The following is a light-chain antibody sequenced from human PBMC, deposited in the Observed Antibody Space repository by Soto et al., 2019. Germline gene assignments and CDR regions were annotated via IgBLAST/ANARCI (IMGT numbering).Light chain of an antibody. CDR1: SSNIGSNA. V-gene: IGLV1-44*01. J-gene: IGLJ2*01. CDR2: NSN. Sequence: QSVLTQPPSASGTPGQRVTISCSGSSSNIGSNAVNWYLQLPGTAPKLLMYNSNHRPSGVPDRFSGSKSGTSASLAISGLQSEDEADYYCAAWDDSLNGVVFGGGTKLTVL. CDR3: AAWDDSLNGVV.